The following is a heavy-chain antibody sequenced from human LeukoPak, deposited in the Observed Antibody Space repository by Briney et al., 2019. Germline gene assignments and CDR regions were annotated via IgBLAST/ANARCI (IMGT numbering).Heavy chain of an antibody. V-gene: IGHV3-48*03. J-gene: IGHJ3*02. Sequence: PGGSLRLSCAASGFTFSSYEMNWVRQAPGKGLEWVSYISSSGSTIYYADSVKGRFTISRDNAKNSLYLQMNSLRAEDTAVYYCARLMATTGHDAFDIWGQGTMVTVSS. D-gene: IGHD5-24*01. CDR2: ISSSGSTI. CDR1: GFTFSSYE. CDR3: ARLMATTGHDAFDI.